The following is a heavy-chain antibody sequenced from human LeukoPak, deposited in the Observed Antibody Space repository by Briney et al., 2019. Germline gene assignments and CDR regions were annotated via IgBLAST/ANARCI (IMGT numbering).Heavy chain of an antibody. CDR1: GYTFTSYD. V-gene: IGHV1-8*01. J-gene: IGHJ4*02. CDR2: MNPNSGNT. D-gene: IGHD2-2*01. Sequence: ASVKVSCKASGYTFTSYDINWVRQATGQGLEWMGWMNPNSGNTGYARKFQGRVTMTRNTSISTAYMELSSLRSEDTAVYYCARAACTSCYTFDYWGQGTLVTVSS. CDR3: ARAACTSCYTFDY.